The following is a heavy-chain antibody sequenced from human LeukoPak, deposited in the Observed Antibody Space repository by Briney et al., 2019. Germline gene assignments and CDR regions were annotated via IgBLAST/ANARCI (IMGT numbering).Heavy chain of an antibody. Sequence: SETLSLTCTVSGGSISSYYWSWIRQPPGKGLEWIGHIYYSGNTNYNPSLKSRVTISVDTSKNQFSLKLSSVTAADTAAYYCARDIGGATYFDYWGQGTLVTVSS. D-gene: IGHD1-26*01. CDR3: ARDIGGATYFDY. CDR1: GGSISSYY. J-gene: IGHJ4*02. CDR2: IYYSGNT. V-gene: IGHV4-59*01.